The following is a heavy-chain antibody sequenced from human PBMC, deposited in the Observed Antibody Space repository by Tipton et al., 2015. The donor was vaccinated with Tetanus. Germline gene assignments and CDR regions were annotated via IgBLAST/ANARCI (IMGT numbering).Heavy chain of an antibody. J-gene: IGHJ5*02. D-gene: IGHD3-3*01. CDR1: GGSFSNYY. Sequence: TLSLTCTVSGGSFSNYYWNWIRQSPGRRLEWIGNIYYGGDTDYNPSLQSRATISLDTSKKLFPLRLKSVTAADTAIYYCARSHVFRFTLFGEEIPRSGRFDPWGQGTLVTVSS. CDR2: IYYGGDT. CDR3: ARSHVFRFTLFGEEIPRSGRFDP. V-gene: IGHV4-59*01.